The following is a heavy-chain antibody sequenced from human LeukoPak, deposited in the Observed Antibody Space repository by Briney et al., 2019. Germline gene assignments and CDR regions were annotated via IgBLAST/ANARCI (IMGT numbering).Heavy chain of an antibody. CDR2: IIPIFGTA. Sequence: GASVKVSCKVSGHTLTELSMHWVRQAPGQGLEWMGGIIPIFGTANYAQKFQGRVTITTDESTSTAYMELRSLRSDDTAVYYCARCYGDYTSEAFDIWGQGTMVIVSS. D-gene: IGHD4-17*01. J-gene: IGHJ3*02. CDR3: ARCYGDYTSEAFDI. CDR1: GHTLTELS. V-gene: IGHV1-69*05.